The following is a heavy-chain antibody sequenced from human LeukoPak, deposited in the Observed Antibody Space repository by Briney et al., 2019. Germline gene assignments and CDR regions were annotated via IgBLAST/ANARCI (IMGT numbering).Heavy chain of an antibody. CDR2: TYGNGRT. CDR3: ARVLSGRGSLYDYYYYMDV. J-gene: IGHJ6*03. CDR1: GFTVSSNY. V-gene: IGHV3-53*01. D-gene: IGHD3-10*01. Sequence: GGSLRLSCAASGFTVSSNYMSWVRQAPGKGLEWVSVTYGNGRTYYADSVKGRFTISRDISKNTLYLQMNSLRAADTAVYYCARVLSGRGSLYDYYYYMDVWGKGTTVTISS.